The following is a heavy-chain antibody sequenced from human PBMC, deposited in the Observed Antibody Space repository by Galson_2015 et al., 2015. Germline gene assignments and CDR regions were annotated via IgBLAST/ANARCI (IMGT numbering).Heavy chain of an antibody. CDR3: ARQILDYDFWSGYYPTNFDY. Sequence: SLRLSCAASEFTFSSYYMSWVRQAPGKGLEWVSSISSTTTYIYYADSVKGRFTISRDHAKNSLSLHMNSLGAEDTAVYYCARQILDYDFWSGYYPTNFDYWGQGTLVTVSS. CDR1: EFTFSSYY. V-gene: IGHV3-21*01. CDR2: ISSTTTYI. J-gene: IGHJ4*02. D-gene: IGHD3-3*01.